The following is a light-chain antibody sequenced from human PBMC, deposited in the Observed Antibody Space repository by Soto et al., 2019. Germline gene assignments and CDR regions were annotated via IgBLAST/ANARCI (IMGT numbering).Light chain of an antibody. Sequence: QSALTQPPSASGTPGQRVTISCCGSSSNIGSNTVNWYQQLPGTAPKLLIYSNNQRPSGVPDRFSGSKSGTSASLAISGHQSEDEADYYCAAWDESLNGYVFGTGTKVTVL. CDR3: AAWDESLNGYV. J-gene: IGLJ1*01. V-gene: IGLV1-44*01. CDR1: SSNIGSNT. CDR2: SNN.